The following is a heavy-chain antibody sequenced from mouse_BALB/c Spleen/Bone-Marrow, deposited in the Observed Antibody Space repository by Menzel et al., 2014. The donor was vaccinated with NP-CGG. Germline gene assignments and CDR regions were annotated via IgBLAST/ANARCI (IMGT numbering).Heavy chain of an antibody. Sequence: EVKLVESGGGLVKRGGSLKLSCAASGFTFSSYYMSWVRQTPEKRLELVAAINSNGGSTYYPDTVKGRFTISRDNAKNTLYLQMSSLKSEDTALYYCARLGNDDAMDYWGQGTSVTVSS. V-gene: IGHV5-6-2*01. J-gene: IGHJ4*01. CDR1: GFTFSSYY. CDR3: ARLGNDDAMDY. D-gene: IGHD2-12*01. CDR2: INSNGGST.